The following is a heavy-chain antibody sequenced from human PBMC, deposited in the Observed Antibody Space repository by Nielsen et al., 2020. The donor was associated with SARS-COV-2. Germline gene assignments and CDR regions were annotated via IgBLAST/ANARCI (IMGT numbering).Heavy chain of an antibody. D-gene: IGHD3-22*01. V-gene: IGHV1-18*04. CDR2: ISYNGDT. J-gene: IGHJ5*02. CDR3: ARCFDSSGYWFDP. Sequence: ASVKVSCKASGYSFANYGISWVRQAPGQGLEWMGWISYNGDTNYSEKFQGRVTMTRDTFTSTGYMELRSLRFDDTAVYYCARCFDSSGYWFDPWGQGTLVTVSS. CDR1: GYSFANYG.